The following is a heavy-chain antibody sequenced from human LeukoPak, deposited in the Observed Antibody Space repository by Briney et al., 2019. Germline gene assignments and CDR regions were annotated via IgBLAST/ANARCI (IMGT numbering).Heavy chain of an antibody. Sequence: SETLSLTCTVSGGSISNYFWTWIRQPPGRGLECIGYIFDGGTTNYNPSLKSRVSISVDRSTNQFSLKLRSVTAADTAVYYCARLSWSKVPYGMDVWGQGTTVTVSS. D-gene: IGHD3-10*01. V-gene: IGHV4-59*08. J-gene: IGHJ6*02. CDR2: IFDGGTT. CDR3: ARLSWSKVPYGMDV. CDR1: GGSISNYF.